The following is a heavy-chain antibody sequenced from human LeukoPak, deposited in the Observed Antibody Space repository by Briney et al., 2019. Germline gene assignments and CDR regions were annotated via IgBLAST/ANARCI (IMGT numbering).Heavy chain of an antibody. J-gene: IGHJ5*02. CDR1: RFTLSSYW. V-gene: IGHV3-74*01. D-gene: IGHD1-26*01. Sequence: RPGGSLRLSCVASRFTLSSYWMNWVRHAPGKGLVWVARTNYDGSYTDYADSVKGRFIISRDNAKNTLYLQMNSLRAEDTAVYYCARDWRELQLYNWFDPWGQGTLVTVSS. CDR3: ARDWRELQLYNWFDP. CDR2: TNYDGSYT.